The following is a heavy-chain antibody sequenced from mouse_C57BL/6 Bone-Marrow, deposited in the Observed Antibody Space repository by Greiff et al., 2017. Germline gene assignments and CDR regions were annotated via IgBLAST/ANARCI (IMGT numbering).Heavy chain of an antibody. V-gene: IGHV1-64*01. J-gene: IGHJ1*03. CDR1: GYTFTSYW. CDR2: IHPNSGST. Sequence: QVQLQQPGAELVKPGASVKLSCKASGYTFTSYWMHWVKQRPGQGLEWIGMIHPNSGSTNYNEKFKSKATLTVDKSSSTAYMQLSSLTSEDSAVYYCARLGYGSRGYFDVWGTGTTVTVSS. D-gene: IGHD1-1*01. CDR3: ARLGYGSRGYFDV.